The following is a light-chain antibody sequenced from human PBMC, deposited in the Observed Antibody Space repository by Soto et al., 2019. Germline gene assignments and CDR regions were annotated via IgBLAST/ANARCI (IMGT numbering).Light chain of an antibody. Sequence: DIVMTQSPDSLAVSLGERATINCKSSQSVLYSSNNKNYLAWYQQKPGQPPKLLIYWASTRESGDPDRFSGSGSGTDFTLTISSLQAEDVAVYYCQQYYNTPLTFGGGTKVDIK. CDR3: QQYYNTPLT. CDR1: QSVLYSSNNKNY. V-gene: IGKV4-1*01. CDR2: WAS. J-gene: IGKJ4*01.